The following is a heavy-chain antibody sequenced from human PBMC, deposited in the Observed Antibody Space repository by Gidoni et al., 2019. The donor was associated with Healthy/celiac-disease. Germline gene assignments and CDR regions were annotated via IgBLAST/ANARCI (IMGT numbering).Heavy chain of an antibody. V-gene: IGHV2-5*01. D-gene: IGHD2-2*01. J-gene: IGHJ4*02. Sequence: QLTLKEAGPTLVKPTHTPTLTCTFPGVSPSPSGVGVGWIRQPPGKALEWLALIYWNDDKRYSPSLKSRLTITKDTSKNQVVLTMTNMDPVDTATYYCAHVGLQLLRGAFDYWGQGTLVTVSS. CDR2: IYWNDDK. CDR3: AHVGLQLLRGAFDY. CDR1: GVSPSPSGVG.